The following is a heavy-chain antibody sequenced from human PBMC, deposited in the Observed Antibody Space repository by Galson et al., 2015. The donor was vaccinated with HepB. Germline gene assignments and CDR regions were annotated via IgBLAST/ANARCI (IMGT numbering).Heavy chain of an antibody. Sequence: SLRLSCAASGFTFSDSYMSWIRQAPGKGLEWVPYISSSGRIIYYLDSVKGRFTISRDITKNSLYLELNSLRADDTAVYYCARYSYDAFDIWGQGTLVTVSA. V-gene: IGHV3-11*01. J-gene: IGHJ3*02. CDR1: GFTFSDSY. CDR3: ARYSYDAFDI. CDR2: ISSSGRII. D-gene: IGHD4-11*01.